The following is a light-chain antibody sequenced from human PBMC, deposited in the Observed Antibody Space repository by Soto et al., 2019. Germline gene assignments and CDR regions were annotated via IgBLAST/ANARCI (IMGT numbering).Light chain of an antibody. V-gene: IGKV2-28*01. J-gene: IGKJ3*01. Sequence: DIVMTQSPLSLPVTPREPASISCRSSQSLLHSNGYNYLEWYLQKPGQSPQLLIYLCSDWASGVPDRFSGSGSGTDFTQKISRVEAEDLGVYYCMQGLSGFTFGPGTKVEIK. CDR1: QSLLHSNGYNY. CDR3: MQGLSGFT. CDR2: LCS.